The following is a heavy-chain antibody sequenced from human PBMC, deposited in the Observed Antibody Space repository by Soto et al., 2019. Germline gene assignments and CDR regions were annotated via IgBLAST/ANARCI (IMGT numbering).Heavy chain of an antibody. CDR1: GGSISRGVYY. Sequence: PSETLSLTCTVSGGSISRGVYYWSWIRQHPGKGLEWIGFIHYTGRAYYNPSLRSRVIMSVDTSKNQFSLNLTSVTAADAAVYYCARDGGRRGYCTGDKCHEGADSWGPGTLVTVSS. V-gene: IGHV4-31*03. CDR2: IHYTGRA. J-gene: IGHJ5*01. CDR3: ARDGGRRGYCTGDKCHEGADS. D-gene: IGHD2-8*02.